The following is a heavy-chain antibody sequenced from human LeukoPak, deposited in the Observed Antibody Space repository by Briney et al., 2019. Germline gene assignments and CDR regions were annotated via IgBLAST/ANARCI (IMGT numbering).Heavy chain of an antibody. Sequence: SETLSLTCTVSGYSISSGYYWGWIRQPPGKGLEWIGSIYHSGSTYYNPSLNSRVTMSVDTSKNQFSLKLSSVTAADTAVYYCAREPGRITLVVVGDYWGQGTLVTVSS. V-gene: IGHV4-38-2*02. D-gene: IGHD3-22*01. CDR2: IYHSGST. CDR1: GYSISSGYY. J-gene: IGHJ4*02. CDR3: AREPGRITLVVVGDY.